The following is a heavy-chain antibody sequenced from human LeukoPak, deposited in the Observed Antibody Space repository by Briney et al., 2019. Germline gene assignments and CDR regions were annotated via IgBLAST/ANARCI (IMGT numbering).Heavy chain of an antibody. CDR1: GYTFTSYG. V-gene: IGHV1-18*01. D-gene: IGHD3-22*01. J-gene: IGHJ4*02. CDR3: ARNEVGDDYYDSSGYYSAFDY. Sequence: ASVKVSCKASGYTFTSYGISWVRQAPGQGLEWMGWISAYNGNTNYAQKLQGRVTMTTDTSTSTAYMELSSLRSEDTAVYYCARNEVGDDYYDSSGYYSAFDYWGQGTLVTVSS. CDR2: ISAYNGNT.